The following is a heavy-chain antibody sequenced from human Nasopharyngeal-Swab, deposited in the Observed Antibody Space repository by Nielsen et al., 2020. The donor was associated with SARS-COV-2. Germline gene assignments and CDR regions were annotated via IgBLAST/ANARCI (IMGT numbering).Heavy chain of an antibody. D-gene: IGHD1-26*01. V-gene: IGHV4-61*05. Sequence: SETLSLTCTVSGGSISTGSITSYYWRSIRRLPGKGLEWIGYFSYTEITTYNPSLKIRVTISVDMSKNQFSLKLSSVAAADTAVYYCARVVVGGLVDSWGQGTLVTVSS. J-gene: IGHJ4*02. CDR3: ARVVVGGLVDS. CDR2: FSYTEIT. CDR1: GGSISTGSITSYY.